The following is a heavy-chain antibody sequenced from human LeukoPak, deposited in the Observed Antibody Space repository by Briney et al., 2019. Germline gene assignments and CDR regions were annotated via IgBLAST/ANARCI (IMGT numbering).Heavy chain of an antibody. V-gene: IGHV4-30-4*08. CDR3: ARGRSIGFGEFSDY. J-gene: IGHJ4*02. CDR1: GGSISSGNYY. CDR2: IYYSGST. Sequence: SETLSLTCTVSGGSISSGNYYWSWIRQPPGKGLEWIGYIYYSGSTYYNPSLKSRVTISIDTSKNQFSLKLSSVTAADTAVYCCARGRSIGFGEFSDYWGQGTLVTVSS. D-gene: IGHD3-10*01.